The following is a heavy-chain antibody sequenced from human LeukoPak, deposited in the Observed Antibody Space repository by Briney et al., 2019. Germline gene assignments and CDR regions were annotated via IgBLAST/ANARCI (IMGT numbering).Heavy chain of an antibody. CDR3: ARGGSYYDSSGYYFDY. D-gene: IGHD3-22*01. J-gene: IGHJ4*02. CDR1: GFTFSSYA. CDR2: ISYDGSNK. Sequence: GGSLRLSCAASGFTFSSYAMHWVRQAPGKGLEWVAVISYDGSNKYYADSVKGRLTISRDNSKNTLYLQMNSLRAEDTAVYYCARGGSYYDSSGYYFDYWGQGTLVTVSS. V-gene: IGHV3-30-3*01.